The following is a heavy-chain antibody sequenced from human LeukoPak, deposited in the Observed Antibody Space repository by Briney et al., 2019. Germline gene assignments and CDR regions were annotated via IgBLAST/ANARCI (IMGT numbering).Heavy chain of an antibody. CDR1: GFTFSSYD. CDR2: INSGGSTL. Sequence: PGGSLRLSCAASGFTFSSYDMNWVRQAPGKGLEWVSYINSGGSTLYYADSVKGRFTISRDNAKNSLYLQMNSLRAEDTAVYYCARIHILGILAHFDYWGQGTLVTVSS. J-gene: IGHJ4*02. D-gene: IGHD3-16*01. CDR3: ARIHILGILAHFDY. V-gene: IGHV3-48*03.